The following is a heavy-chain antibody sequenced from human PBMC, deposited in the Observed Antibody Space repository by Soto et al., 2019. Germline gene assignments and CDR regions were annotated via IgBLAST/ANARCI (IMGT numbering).Heavy chain of an antibody. CDR3: ARDCLSDHKPYDYYYYGMDV. V-gene: IGHV3-21*01. Sequence: GGSLRLSCAASGFTFSSYSMNWVRQAPGKGLEWVSSISSSSSYIYYADSVKGRFTISRDNAKNSLYLQMNSLRAEDTAVYYCARDCLSDHKPYDYYYYGMDVWGQGTTVTVSS. CDR1: GFTFSSYS. J-gene: IGHJ6*02. CDR2: ISSSSSYI.